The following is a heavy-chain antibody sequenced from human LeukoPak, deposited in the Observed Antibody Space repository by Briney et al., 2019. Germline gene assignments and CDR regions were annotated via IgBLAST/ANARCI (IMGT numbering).Heavy chain of an antibody. CDR3: AASIAVAPTGDFSTIDY. D-gene: IGHD6-19*01. J-gene: IGHJ4*02. CDR2: TYYRSKWYN. Sequence: SQTLSLTCAISGDSVSSNSAAWNWIRQSPTRGLEWLGRTYYRSKWYNDYAVSVKSRITINPDTSKNQFSLQLNSVTPEDTAVYYCAASIAVAPTGDFSTIDYWGQGTLVTVSS. CDR1: GDSVSSNSAA. V-gene: IGHV6-1*01.